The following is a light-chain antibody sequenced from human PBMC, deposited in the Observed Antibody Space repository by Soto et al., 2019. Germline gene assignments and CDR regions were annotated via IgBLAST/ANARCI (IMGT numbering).Light chain of an antibody. CDR1: SSDVGGYHY. CDR3: CSYAGSSFYV. CDR2: EVT. V-gene: IGLV2-14*01. J-gene: IGLJ1*01. Sequence: QSVLTQPASVSGSPGQSLTISCTGTSSDVGGYHYVSWYQQHPGKAPKLMIYEVTNRPSGVSNRFSGSKSGNTASLTISGLQADDEADYYCCSYAGSSFYVFGTGTKVTVL.